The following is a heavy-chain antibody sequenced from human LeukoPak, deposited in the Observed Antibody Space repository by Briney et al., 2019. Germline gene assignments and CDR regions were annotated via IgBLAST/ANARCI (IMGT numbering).Heavy chain of an antibody. CDR2: ISYDGSNK. D-gene: IGHD1-26*01. J-gene: IGHJ6*03. Sequence: GGSLRLSCAASGFTFSSYGMHWVRQAPGKGLEWVAVISYDGSNKYYADSVKGRFTISRDNSKNTLYLQMNSLRAEDTAVYYCAKGAYRGDYYYYYYMDVWGKGTTVTVSS. CDR1: GFTFSSYG. CDR3: AKGAYRGDYYYYYYMDV. V-gene: IGHV3-30*18.